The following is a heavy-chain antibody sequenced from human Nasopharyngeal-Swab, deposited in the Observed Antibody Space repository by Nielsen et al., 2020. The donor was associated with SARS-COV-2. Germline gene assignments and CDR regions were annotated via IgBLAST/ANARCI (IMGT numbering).Heavy chain of an antibody. CDR2: ISAYNGNT. CDR3: AREGLYYDFWSGFDY. V-gene: IGHV1-18*01. Sequence: WVGRAPGQGLEWMGWISAYNGNTNYAQKLQGRVNMTTDTSTSTAYMELRSLRSDDTAVYYCAREGLYYDFWSGFDYWGQGTLVTVSS. J-gene: IGHJ4*02. D-gene: IGHD3-3*01.